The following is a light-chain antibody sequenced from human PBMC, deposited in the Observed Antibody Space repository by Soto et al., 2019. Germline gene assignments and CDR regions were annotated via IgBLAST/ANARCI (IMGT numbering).Light chain of an antibody. J-gene: IGKJ4*01. Sequence: EVLLTQSPATLSLSPGERATLSCGTSQSVGTYLAWYQNKNGKGPRLLISGASNRATGIPARLSGSGYGTDFTITISSIETEDFEVYYCQQRKSWPPTFGGGTKVDIK. CDR1: QSVGTY. CDR3: QQRKSWPPT. CDR2: GAS. V-gene: IGKV3-11*01.